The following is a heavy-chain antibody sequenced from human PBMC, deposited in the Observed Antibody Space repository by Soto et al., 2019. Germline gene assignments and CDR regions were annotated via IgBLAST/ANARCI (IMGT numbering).Heavy chain of an antibody. J-gene: IGHJ6*02. CDR3: ASNYAYAEGYYWYGIDV. D-gene: IGHD3-16*01. CDR2: ISGYGSDT. V-gene: IGHV3-74*01. CDR1: GFTFSRYW. Sequence: EVQLVESGGGLVLPGGSLRLSCAASGFTFSRYWMHWVRQAPGKGLVWVSRISGYGSDTHYADSVKGRFTISRDNAKNTLYLQMTSLRADDTAESYCASNYAYAEGYYWYGIDVWGQGTTVTVSS.